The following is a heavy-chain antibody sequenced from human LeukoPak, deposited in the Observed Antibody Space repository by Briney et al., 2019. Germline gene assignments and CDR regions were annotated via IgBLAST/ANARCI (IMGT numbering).Heavy chain of an antibody. CDR2: ISSGSSYI. CDR1: GFTFSNYA. J-gene: IGHJ4*02. V-gene: IGHV3-21*01. D-gene: IGHD5-12*01. Sequence: GGSLRLSCAASGFTFSNYAMHWVRQAPGKGLEWVSSISSGSSYIYYTDSVKGRFTISRDNAKNSLYLQMNSLRAEDTAVYYCARDYSGYSQRWGQGTLVTVSS. CDR3: ARDYSGYSQR.